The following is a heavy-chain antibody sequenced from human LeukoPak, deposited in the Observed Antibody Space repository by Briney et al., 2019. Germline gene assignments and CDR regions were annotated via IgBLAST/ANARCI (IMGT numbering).Heavy chain of an antibody. CDR2: ISGSSKYI. V-gene: IGHV3-11*06. CDR3: ARGNRPPDY. Sequence: GGSLRLSCAASGFTFSDYYMSWIRQAPGKGLEWVSYISGSSKYINYADSVRGRFTISRNNAKNSLYLQMNSLRAEDTAVYYCARGNRPPDYWGQGTLVTVSS. J-gene: IGHJ4*02. CDR1: GFTFSDYY.